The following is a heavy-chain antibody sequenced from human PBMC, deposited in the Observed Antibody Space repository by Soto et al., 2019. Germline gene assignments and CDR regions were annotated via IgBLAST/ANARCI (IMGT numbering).Heavy chain of an antibody. CDR3: ARSWPGYCSSTSCYYWFDP. V-gene: IGHV1-3*01. CDR2: INAGNGNT. Sequence: ASVKVSCKASGYTFTSYAMHWVRQAPGQRLEWMGWINAGNGNTKYSQKFQGRVTITRDTSASTAYMELSSLRSEDTAVYYCARSWPGYCSSTSCYYWFDPRGQGTLVTVSS. J-gene: IGHJ5*02. D-gene: IGHD2-2*03. CDR1: GYTFTSYA.